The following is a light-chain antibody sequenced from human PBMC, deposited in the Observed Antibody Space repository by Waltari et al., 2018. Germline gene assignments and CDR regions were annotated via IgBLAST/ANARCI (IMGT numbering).Light chain of an antibody. Sequence: QSVLTQPPSASGTPGQRVTISLSGSGSNIGSNFFYRYQLLPGQAPKLLIYRNNQRPSGVPDRFSGSKSGTSASLAISGLRSEDEADYYCAAWDDSLSGVVFGGGTKLTVL. CDR2: RNN. V-gene: IGLV1-47*01. J-gene: IGLJ2*01. CDR3: AAWDDSLSGVV. CDR1: GSNIGSNF.